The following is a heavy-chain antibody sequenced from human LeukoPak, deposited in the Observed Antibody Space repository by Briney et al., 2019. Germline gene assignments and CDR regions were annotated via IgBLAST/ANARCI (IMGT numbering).Heavy chain of an antibody. CDR1: GYTFTSYG. Sequence: ASVKVSCKASGYTFTSYGINWVRQAPGQGLEWMGWISAYNGNTNYAQKLQGRVTMTTDTSMSTAYMGLRSLRSDDAAVYYCARPLSYYDSSGYSGGFDYWGQGTLVTVSS. J-gene: IGHJ4*02. V-gene: IGHV1-18*01. CDR2: ISAYNGNT. CDR3: ARPLSYYDSSGYSGGFDY. D-gene: IGHD3-22*01.